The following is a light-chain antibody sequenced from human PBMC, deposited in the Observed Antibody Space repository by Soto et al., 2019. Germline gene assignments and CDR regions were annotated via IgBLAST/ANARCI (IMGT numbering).Light chain of an antibody. Sequence: QYPGTLSFSPGDRATLSCRASQSVSTSYLAWYQQKPGQAPRLLIYGASSRATGIPDRFSGSGSGTDFTLTISGLEPEDFAVYYCQQYGNSRGTFGQGTKVDIK. J-gene: IGKJ1*01. CDR2: GAS. CDR3: QQYGNSRGT. CDR1: QSVSTSY. V-gene: IGKV3-20*01.